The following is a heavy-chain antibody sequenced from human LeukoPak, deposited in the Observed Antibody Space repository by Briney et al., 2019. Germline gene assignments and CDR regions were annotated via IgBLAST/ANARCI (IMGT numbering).Heavy chain of an antibody. CDR1: GDSIGSSSYY. CDR3: ARQTPDSSGYYYPYYFDF. D-gene: IGHD3-22*01. J-gene: IGHJ4*02. Sequence: PSETLSLTCTVSGDSIGSSSYYWGWIRQPPGKGLEWIGSIYYSGSTYYNPSLKSRVTISVDTSKNQFSLKLSSVTAADTAVYYCARQTPDSSGYYYPYYFDFWGQGTLVTVSS. V-gene: IGHV4-39*01. CDR2: IYYSGST.